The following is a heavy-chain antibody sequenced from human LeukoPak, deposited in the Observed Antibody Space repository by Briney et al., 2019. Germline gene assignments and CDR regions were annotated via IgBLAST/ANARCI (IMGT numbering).Heavy chain of an antibody. Sequence: GGSLRLSCAASGFTVSSNYMSWVRQAPGKGLERVAVISYDGSHTSYIDSVKGRFTISRDNSKNTLYLQMHSLRTEDTAVYFCAKDILSWSSGYPENVGFDYWGQGTRVTVSS. V-gene: IGHV3-30*18. CDR2: ISYDGSHT. J-gene: IGHJ4*02. CDR3: AKDILSWSSGYPENVGFDY. CDR1: GFTVSSNY. D-gene: IGHD3-22*01.